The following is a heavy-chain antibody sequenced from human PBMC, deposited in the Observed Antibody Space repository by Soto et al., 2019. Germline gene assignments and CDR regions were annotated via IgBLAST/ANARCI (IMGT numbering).Heavy chain of an antibody. CDR1: GFTFSSYG. CDR2: ISYDGSNK. J-gene: IGHJ6*04. V-gene: IGHV3-30*03. Sequence: GGSLRLSCAASGFTFSSYGMHWVRQAPGKGLEWVAVISYDGSNKNYADSVKGRFTISRDNAKNTLYVEMNSLRAEDTAVYYCARDDVLCDGGRCYGVPLDVWGKGTTVTVSS. D-gene: IGHD2-15*01. CDR3: ARDDVLCDGGRCYGVPLDV.